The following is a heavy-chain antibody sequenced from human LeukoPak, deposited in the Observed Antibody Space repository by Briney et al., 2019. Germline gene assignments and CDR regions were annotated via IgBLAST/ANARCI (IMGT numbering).Heavy chain of an antibody. CDR1: GFTFSSYS. D-gene: IGHD3-22*01. CDR2: ISSSSSYI. J-gene: IGHJ5*02. Sequence: GGSLRLSCAASGFTFSSYSMSWVRQAPGKGLEWVSSISSSSSYIYYADSVKGRFTISRDNAKNSLYLQMNSLRAEDTAVYYCARSRDYYDSSGYPAWGQGTLVTVSS. V-gene: IGHV3-21*01. CDR3: ARSRDYYDSSGYPA.